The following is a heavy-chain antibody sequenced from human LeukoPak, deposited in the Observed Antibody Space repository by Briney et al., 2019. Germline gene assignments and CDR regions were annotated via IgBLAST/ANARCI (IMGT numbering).Heavy chain of an antibody. CDR2: IYYSGST. D-gene: IGHD6-13*01. CDR3: ASPGIAAAGTKAFEI. CDR1: GGSISSGVYY. Sequence: SETLSLTCTLSGGSISSGVYYWSCIRQHPGKGLGWKGYIYYSGSTYYKPPLKSRVTISVDTSKNQFSLMLSSVTAADTAVYYCASPGIAAAGTKAFEIWGQGTMVTVSS. J-gene: IGHJ3*02. V-gene: IGHV4-31*03.